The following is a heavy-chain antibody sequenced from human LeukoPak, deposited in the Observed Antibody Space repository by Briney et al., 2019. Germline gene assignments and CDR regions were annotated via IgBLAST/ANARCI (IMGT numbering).Heavy chain of an antibody. D-gene: IGHD5-12*01. CDR3: ARDFDGYEDAFDI. V-gene: IGHV4-39*07. J-gene: IGHJ3*02. CDR1: GGSISSGSYY. Sequence: KPSETLSLTCTVSGGSISSGSYYWAWIRQPPGKGLEWFGSIYYSGSTYYNPSLKSRVTISVDTSKNQFSLKLSSVTAADTAVYYCARDFDGYEDAFDIWGQGTMVTVSS. CDR2: IYYSGST.